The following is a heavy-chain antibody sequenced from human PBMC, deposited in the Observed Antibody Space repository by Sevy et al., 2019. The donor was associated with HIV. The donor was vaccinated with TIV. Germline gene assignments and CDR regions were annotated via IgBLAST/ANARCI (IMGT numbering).Heavy chain of an antibody. CDR3: AKSGRSGGTCAYS. CDR1: GFTFSDDY. D-gene: IGHD2-15*01. Sequence: GESLKISCAASGFTFSDDYMSWIRQAPGKGLEWVSHISSSGSSIYYADSVKGRFTISRDNAKNSLYLQMNSLRAEDTAVYYCAKSGRSGGTCAYSWGQGTLVTVSS. V-gene: IGHV3-11*01. CDR2: ISSSGSSI. J-gene: IGHJ5*02.